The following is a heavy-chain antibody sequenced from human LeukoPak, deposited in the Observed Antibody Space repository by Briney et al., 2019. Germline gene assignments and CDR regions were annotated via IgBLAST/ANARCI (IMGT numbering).Heavy chain of an antibody. CDR1: GGSISSGSYY. CDR3: ARDTSGTTDLSFDY. CDR2: IYTSGST. V-gene: IGHV4-61*02. D-gene: IGHD1-7*01. J-gene: IGHJ4*02. Sequence: SQTLSLTCTVSGGSISSGSYYWSWIRQPAGKGLEWIGRIYTSGSTNYNPSLKSRVTMSADTSKNQFSLKLSSVTAADTAVYYCARDTSGTTDLSFDYWGQGTLVTVSS.